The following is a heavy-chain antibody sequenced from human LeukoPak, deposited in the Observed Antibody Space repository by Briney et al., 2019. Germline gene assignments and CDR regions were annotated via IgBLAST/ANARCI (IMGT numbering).Heavy chain of an antibody. D-gene: IGHD3-22*01. CDR2: ISGSGGST. J-gene: IGHJ4*02. Sequence: GGSLRLSCAAPGFTFSSYAMSWVRQAPGKGLEWVSAISGSGGSTYYADSVKGRFTISRDNSKNTLYLQMNSLRAEDTAVYYCAKHYDSSGYYFFDYWGQGTLVTVSS. V-gene: IGHV3-23*01. CDR3: AKHYDSSGYYFFDY. CDR1: GFTFSSYA.